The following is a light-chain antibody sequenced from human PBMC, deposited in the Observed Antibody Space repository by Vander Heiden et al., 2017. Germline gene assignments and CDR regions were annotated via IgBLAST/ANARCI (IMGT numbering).Light chain of an antibody. CDR2: WAS. CDR3: QQYDSNRALT. V-gene: IGKV4-1*01. Sequence: DIVMTQSPDCLAVSLGERATINCKSSQSVLYSSNNKNYLAWYQQKPGQPPKLLIYWASTREAGVPDRFSGSGSGTDFTLTISSRQAEDVAVYYCQQYDSNRALTFGGGTKVEIK. J-gene: IGKJ4*01. CDR1: QSVLYSSNNKNY.